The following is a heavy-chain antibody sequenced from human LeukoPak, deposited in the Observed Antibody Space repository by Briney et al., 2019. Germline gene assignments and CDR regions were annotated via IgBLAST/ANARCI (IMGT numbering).Heavy chain of an antibody. V-gene: IGHV3-74*01. Sequence: GGSLRLSCAASGFTFSSYWMYWVRQAPGKGLVWVSRINSDGSSTSYADSVKGRFTISRDNAKNTLYLQMNSLRAEDTAVYYCARDRDMITFGGVIVHAFTDWGQGTLVTVSS. CDR2: INSDGSST. J-gene: IGHJ4*02. CDR1: GFTFSSYW. D-gene: IGHD3-16*02. CDR3: ARDRDMITFGGVIVHAFTD.